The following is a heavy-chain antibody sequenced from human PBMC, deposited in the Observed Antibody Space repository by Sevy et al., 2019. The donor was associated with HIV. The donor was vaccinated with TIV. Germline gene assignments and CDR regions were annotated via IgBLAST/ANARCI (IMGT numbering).Heavy chain of an antibody. Sequence: GSLRLSCTVSSGSISSYYWSWIRQPPGKGLEYIGYIHSSGTTNYNPSLKSRVTISVDTSKNQFSLNLGSVTAADTAVYYCTRAPPVRSGDDSLNWFDPWGQGTLVTVSS. CDR1: SGSISSYY. D-gene: IGHD5-12*01. V-gene: IGHV4-59*01. J-gene: IGHJ5*02. CDR2: IHSSGTT. CDR3: TRAPPVRSGDDSLNWFDP.